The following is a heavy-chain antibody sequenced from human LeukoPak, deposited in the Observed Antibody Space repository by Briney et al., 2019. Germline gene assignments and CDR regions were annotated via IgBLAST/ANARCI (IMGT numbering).Heavy chain of an antibody. CDR2: MNPNSANT. V-gene: IGHV1-8*03. J-gene: IGHJ4*02. CDR3: ARAGIGFTDY. CDR1: GYTFTSYD. D-gene: IGHD3-3*01. Sequence: ASVKVSCKASGYTFTSYDINCVRQATGQRLEWMGWMNPNSANTAYAQKFQGRVTITRNTSTSTAYMELSSLRSEDTAVYYCARAGIGFTDYWGQGTLVTVSS.